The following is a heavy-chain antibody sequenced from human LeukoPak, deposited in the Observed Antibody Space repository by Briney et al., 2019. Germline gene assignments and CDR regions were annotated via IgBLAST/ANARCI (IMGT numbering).Heavy chain of an antibody. Sequence: GGSLRLSCAASGFTFSSYGMHWVRQAPGKGLEWVAVISYDGSNKYYADSVKGRFTISRDNSKNTLYLQMNSLRAEDTAVYYCARGNYRAPFDYWGQGTLVTVSS. D-gene: IGHD3-10*01. CDR2: ISYDGSNK. V-gene: IGHV3-30*03. J-gene: IGHJ4*02. CDR3: ARGNYRAPFDY. CDR1: GFTFSSYG.